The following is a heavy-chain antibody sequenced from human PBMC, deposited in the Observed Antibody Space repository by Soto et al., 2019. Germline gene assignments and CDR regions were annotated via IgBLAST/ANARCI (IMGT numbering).Heavy chain of an antibody. CDR2: ISSTGLYT. J-gene: IGHJ6*02. D-gene: IGHD2-15*01. CDR1: GFSFTTYG. Sequence: PGGSLRLSCAASGFSFTTYGMSWVRQAPGKGLEWVSDISSTGLYTYLADSVKGRFTISRDNSKNTLYLQMNSLRVDDTAVYYCARAPLGYCSGGSCLGIWGMDVWGQGTTVTVSS. CDR3: ARAPLGYCSGGSCLGIWGMDV. V-gene: IGHV3-23*01.